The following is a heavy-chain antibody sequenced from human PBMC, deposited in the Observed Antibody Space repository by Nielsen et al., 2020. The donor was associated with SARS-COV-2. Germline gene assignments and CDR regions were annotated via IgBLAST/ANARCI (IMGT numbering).Heavy chain of an antibody. CDR3: ARRYDIGENAYDSSGPFDY. Sequence: WIRQPPGKGLEWIGYIYYSGSTYYNPSLKSRVTISVDTSKDQFSLKLSSVTAADTAMYYCARRYDIGENAYDSSGPFDYWGQGTLVTVSS. V-gene: IGHV4-31*02. CDR2: IYYSGST. J-gene: IGHJ4*02. D-gene: IGHD3-22*01.